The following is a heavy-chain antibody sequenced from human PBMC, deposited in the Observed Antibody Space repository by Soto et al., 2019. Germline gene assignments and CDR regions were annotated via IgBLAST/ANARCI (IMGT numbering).Heavy chain of an antibody. CDR2: INAGNGNT. Sequence: ASVKVSCKASGYTFTSYAMHWVRQAPGQRLEWMGWINAGNGNTKYSQKYQGRITNTRDTSASTAYMVLSSLRSEDTAVYYCVFEEAGLNCTNGVCFFFDYWGQGTLVTVSS. CDR1: GYTFTSYA. J-gene: IGHJ4*02. V-gene: IGHV1-3*01. CDR3: VFEEAGLNCTNGVCFFFDY. D-gene: IGHD2-8*01.